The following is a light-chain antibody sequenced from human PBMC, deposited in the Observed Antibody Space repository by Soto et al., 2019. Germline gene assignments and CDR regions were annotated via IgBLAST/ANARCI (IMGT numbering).Light chain of an antibody. V-gene: IGKV1-5*01. CDR3: QQYETFSGT. Sequence: DMHMSQSPATQSASVGDTGTVTSRASQSVSGWLAWYQQKPGEAPKLLIYDASALPRGVPSRFSGSGSGTKFTLAIASLKPDDFATYFCQQYETFSGTLGPGTKVDIK. J-gene: IGKJ1*01. CDR2: DAS. CDR1: QSVSGW.